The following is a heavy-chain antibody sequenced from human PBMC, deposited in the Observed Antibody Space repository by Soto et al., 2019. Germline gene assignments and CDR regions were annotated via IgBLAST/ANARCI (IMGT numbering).Heavy chain of an antibody. Sequence: GGSLRLSCAASGFTFSSYAMSLVRKAPGKGLEWVYAISGSGGSTYYSDSVKGRFTISRDNSKNTLYLQMNSLRAEDTAVYYCAKVKFGITAAGLFDYWGQVTLVTVSS. J-gene: IGHJ4*02. CDR2: ISGSGGST. CDR1: GFTFSSYA. V-gene: IGHV3-23*01. CDR3: AKVKFGITAAGLFDY. D-gene: IGHD6-13*01.